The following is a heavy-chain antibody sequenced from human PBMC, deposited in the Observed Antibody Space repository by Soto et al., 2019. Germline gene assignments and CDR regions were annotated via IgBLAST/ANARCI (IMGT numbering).Heavy chain of an antibody. D-gene: IGHD6-13*01. J-gene: IGHJ4*02. CDR2: IYYNGST. CDR1: GLTISRASYY. V-gene: IGHV4-31*03. Sequence: QVLLQESGPGLMKPSQTLSLTCTVSGLTISRASYYWSWIRQHPGKGLEWVGNIYYNGSTYYSPSLKSRVTLWVDTSKNQFSLRLTSVTAADTAVYYWARYRTSGSWSKFDYWGQGTLVSVSS. CDR3: ARYRTSGSWSKFDY.